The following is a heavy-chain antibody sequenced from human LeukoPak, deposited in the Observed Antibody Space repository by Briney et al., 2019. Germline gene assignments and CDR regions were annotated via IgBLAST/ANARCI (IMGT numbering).Heavy chain of an antibody. CDR3: ARDVESSGWLDYFDS. J-gene: IGHJ4*02. Sequence: PGGSLRLSCVASGFTFSRSWMSWVRQAPGKGLEWVANIKQDGSEKYYVDSVKGRFTISRDNAKNSLYLHLNSLSAEDTAVYYCARDVESSGWLDYFDSWGQGTLVTVSS. CDR2: IKQDGSEK. D-gene: IGHD6-19*01. V-gene: IGHV3-7*04. CDR1: GFTFSRSW.